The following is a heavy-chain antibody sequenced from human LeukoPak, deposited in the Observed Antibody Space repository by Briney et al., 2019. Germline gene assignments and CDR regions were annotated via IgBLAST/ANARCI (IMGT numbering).Heavy chain of an antibody. J-gene: IGHJ4*02. CDR3: ARLVPSQWYYYDSSGYYYFDY. D-gene: IGHD3-22*01. V-gene: IGHV4-59*08. CDR1: GGSISSYY. Sequence: SETLSLTCTVSGGSISSYYWSWIRQPPGKGLEWIGYIYYSGSTNYNPSLKSRVTISVDTSKNQVSLKLSSVTAADTAVYYCARLVPSQWYYYDSSGYYYFDYWGQGTLVTVSS. CDR2: IYYSGST.